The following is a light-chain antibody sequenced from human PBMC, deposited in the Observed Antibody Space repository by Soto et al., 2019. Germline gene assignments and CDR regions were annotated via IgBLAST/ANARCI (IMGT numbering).Light chain of an antibody. J-gene: IGKJ4*02. V-gene: IGKV3-15*01. CDR3: QQYNNWLT. Sequence: EIVKTQSPATLSVSPGERATLSCRASQSVSSNLAWYQQKPGQAPRLLIYGAYTRATGIPARFSGSGSGTEFTLTISSLQSEDFAVYYCQQYNNWLTFGGGTKVEIK. CDR1: QSVSSN. CDR2: GAY.